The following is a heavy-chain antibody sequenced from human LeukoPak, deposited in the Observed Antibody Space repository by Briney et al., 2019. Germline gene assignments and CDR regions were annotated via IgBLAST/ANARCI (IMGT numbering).Heavy chain of an antibody. D-gene: IGHD2-2*01. CDR3: ARGEVVPEYYFDY. CDR2: IYYSGST. V-gene: IGHV4-61*03. CDR1: GASVSSGSYY. J-gene: IGHJ4*02. Sequence: SETLSLTCNVSGASVSSGSYYWSWIRQPPGKELEWIGYIYYSGSTSYNPSLKSRVTISVDTSKNHLSLKLTSVTAADTAVYYCARGEVVPEYYFDYWGQGTLVTVSS.